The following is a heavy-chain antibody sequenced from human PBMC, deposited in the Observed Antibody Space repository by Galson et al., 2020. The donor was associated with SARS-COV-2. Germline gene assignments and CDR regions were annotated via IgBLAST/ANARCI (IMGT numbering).Heavy chain of an antibody. CDR1: GFMFSNHW. CDR2: TRQDESEK. D-gene: IGHD2-15*01. CDR3: ARGVAPDY. Sequence: GGSLRLSCAASGFMFSNHWMSWVRHAPGKGPEWVANTRQDESEKYYVDSVKGRFTISRDNAKNSLYLQMDRLRAEDTAIYYCARGVAPDYWGRGTLVTVSS. V-gene: IGHV3-7*01. J-gene: IGHJ4*02.